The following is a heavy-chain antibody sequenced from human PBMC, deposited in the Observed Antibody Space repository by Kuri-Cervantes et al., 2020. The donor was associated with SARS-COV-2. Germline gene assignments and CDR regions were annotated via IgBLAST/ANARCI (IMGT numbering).Heavy chain of an antibody. D-gene: IGHD1-7*01. Sequence: ASVKVSCKASGYTFTSYDINWVRQATGQGLEWMGWMNPNSGNTGYAQKFQGRVTITRNTSISTAYMELSSLRSEDTAVYYCARDDILELGIDYWGQGTLVTVSS. CDR2: MNPNSGNT. J-gene: IGHJ4*02. CDR3: ARDDILELGIDY. CDR1: GYTFTSYD. V-gene: IGHV1-8*03.